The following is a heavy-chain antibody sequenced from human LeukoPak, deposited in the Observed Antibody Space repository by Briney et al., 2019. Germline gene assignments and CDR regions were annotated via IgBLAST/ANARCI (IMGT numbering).Heavy chain of an antibody. CDR1: GYSFTSYW. CDR3: ARRRGSSKAKIFDY. J-gene: IGHJ4*02. Sequence: GESPRISCKGSGYSFTSYWISWVRQMPGKGLEWMGRIDPSDSYTNYSPSFQGHVTIPADKSISTAYLQWSSLKASDTAMYYCARRRGSSKAKIFDYWGQGTLVTASS. D-gene: IGHD6-13*01. CDR2: IDPSDSYT. V-gene: IGHV5-10-1*01.